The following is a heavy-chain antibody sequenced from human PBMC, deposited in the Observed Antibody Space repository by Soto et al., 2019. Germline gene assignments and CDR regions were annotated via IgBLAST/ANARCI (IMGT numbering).Heavy chain of an antibody. J-gene: IGHJ4*02. D-gene: IGHD1-26*01. V-gene: IGHV4-30-2*01. CDR1: GASITFGGYS. Sequence: PSETLSLTCTVSGASITFGGYSWSWIRQTPGKGLEWIGYINHLETTFYNPSFESRLTLSIDRAKNQFSLKLHSMSAAGRAVYFCARGGGSDSFDYWGQGILVTSPQ. CDR2: INHLETT. CDR3: ARGGGSDSFDY.